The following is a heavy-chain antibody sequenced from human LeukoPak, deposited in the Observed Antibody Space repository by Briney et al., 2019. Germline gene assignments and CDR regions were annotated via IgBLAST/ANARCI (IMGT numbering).Heavy chain of an antibody. CDR1: GFTFSSYA. V-gene: IGHV3-23*01. Sequence: GGSLRLSCAASGFTFSSYAMSWVRQTPGKGLEWVSGITASGGSTYHADSVKGRFTISRDNSINTLNLQMNNLRAEDTAIYHCAKGLGFWSGYYTPFDYWGQGSSVTVSS. J-gene: IGHJ4*02. CDR2: ITASGGST. D-gene: IGHD3-3*01. CDR3: AKGLGFWSGYYTPFDY.